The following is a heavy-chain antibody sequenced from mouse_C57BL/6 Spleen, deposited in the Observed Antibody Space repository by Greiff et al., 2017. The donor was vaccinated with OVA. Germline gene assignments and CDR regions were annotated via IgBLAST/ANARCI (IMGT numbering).Heavy chain of an antibody. CDR2: IYPGDGDT. CDR3: ARDYYGSSDLDY. V-gene: IGHV1-80*01. D-gene: IGHD1-1*01. CDR1: GYAFSSYW. Sequence: VQLQQSGAELVKPGASVKISCKASGYAFSSYWMNWVKQRPGKGLEWIGQIYPGDGDTNYNGKFKGKATLTADKSSSTAYMQLSSLTSEDAAVYFCARDYYGSSDLDYWGQGTTLTVSS. J-gene: IGHJ2*01.